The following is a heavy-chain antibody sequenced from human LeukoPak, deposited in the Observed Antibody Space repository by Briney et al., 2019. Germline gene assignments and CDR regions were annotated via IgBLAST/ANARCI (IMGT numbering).Heavy chain of an antibody. CDR1: GGSISSYY. CDR3: ARVKGSNWFDP. D-gene: IGHD6-6*01. J-gene: IGHJ5*02. CDR2: NYYSGST. Sequence: SETLSLTCTVSGGSISSYYWSWIRQPPGKGLEWIGYNYYSGSTNYNPSLKSRVTISVDTSKNQFSLRLNSVTAADTAVYYCARVKGSNWFDPWGQGTLVTVSS. V-gene: IGHV4-59*01.